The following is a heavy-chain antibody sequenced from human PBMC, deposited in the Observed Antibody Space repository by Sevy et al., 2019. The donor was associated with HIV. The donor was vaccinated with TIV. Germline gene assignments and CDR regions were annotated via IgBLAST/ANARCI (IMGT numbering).Heavy chain of an antibody. Sequence: GGSLRLSCAASGFTFSDYYMSWIRQAPGKGLEWVSYISGSGSTIYYAGSVKGRFTISRDNAKNSLYLQMNSLRAGDTAVYYWARTLVRGVIVWFDPWGQGTLVTVSS. J-gene: IGHJ5*02. CDR2: ISGSGSTI. CDR3: ARTLVRGVIVWFDP. CDR1: GFTFSDYY. V-gene: IGHV3-11*01. D-gene: IGHD3-10*01.